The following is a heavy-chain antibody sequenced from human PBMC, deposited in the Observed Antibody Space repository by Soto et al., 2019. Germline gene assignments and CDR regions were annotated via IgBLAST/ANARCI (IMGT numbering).Heavy chain of an antibody. CDR2: IYHSGST. J-gene: IGHJ4*02. CDR1: GGSISSGGYS. CDR3: ATGYGSGSYFWFDY. V-gene: IGHV4-30-2*01. Sequence: SETLSLTCAVSGGSISSGGYSWSWIRQPPGKGLEWIGYIYHSGSTYYNPSLKSRVTISVDRSKNQFSLKLSSVTAADTAVYYCATGYGSGSYFWFDYWGQGTLVTVSS. D-gene: IGHD3-10*01.